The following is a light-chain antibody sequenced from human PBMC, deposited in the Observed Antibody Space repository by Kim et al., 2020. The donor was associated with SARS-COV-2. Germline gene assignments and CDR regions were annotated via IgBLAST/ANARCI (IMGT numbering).Light chain of an antibody. CDR1: QDISNY. CDR2: DAS. V-gene: IGKV1-33*01. Sequence: LSASVGDRVTITCQASQDISNYLNWYQQKPGKAPKLLIYDASNLETGVPSRFSGSGSGTDFTFTISSLQPEDIATYYCQQYDKWTFGQGTKVDIK. J-gene: IGKJ1*01. CDR3: QQYDKWT.